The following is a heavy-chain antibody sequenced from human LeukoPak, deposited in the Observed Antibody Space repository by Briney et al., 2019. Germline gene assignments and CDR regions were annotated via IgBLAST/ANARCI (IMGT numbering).Heavy chain of an antibody. CDR3: ARDSAAAAVYYFDY. Sequence: PGRSLRLSCAASGFSFSSYAMHWVSQTPGEGLVWVAVISIDGRDKHYADSVKGRFTISRDNSKSTLYLQMNSLRAEDTAVYYCARDSAAAAVYYFDYWGQGTLVTVSS. J-gene: IGHJ4*02. V-gene: IGHV3-30*04. CDR2: ISIDGRDK. CDR1: GFSFSSYA. D-gene: IGHD6-13*01.